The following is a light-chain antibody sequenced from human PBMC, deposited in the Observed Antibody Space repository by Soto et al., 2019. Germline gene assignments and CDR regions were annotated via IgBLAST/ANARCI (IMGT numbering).Light chain of an antibody. J-gene: IGLJ1*01. CDR3: ISYTSSNTPEV. V-gene: IGLV2-14*01. Sequence: QSVLTQPASVSGSPGQSITISCTGSSSDVGAYHFVSWYQHHPGKAPKLILYEVTARPSGVSSRFSGSKSGNTASLTISGLQADEEANYYCISYTSSNTPEVFGTGTKVTV. CDR1: SSDVGAYHF. CDR2: EVT.